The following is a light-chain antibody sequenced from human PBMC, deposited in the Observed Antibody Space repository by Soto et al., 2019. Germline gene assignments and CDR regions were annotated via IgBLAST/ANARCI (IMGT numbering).Light chain of an antibody. CDR3: QPYGTGLSGLYV. J-gene: IGLJ1*01. Sequence: QSVLTQPPSVSGAPGQRVTISCTGSSSNIGAGKDVHWYQQLPGTAPKFLISGSNHRPSGVPDRFSVSKSGASAFLAIAGLRADDEGDYFCQPYGTGLSGLYVFGTGTKVTVL. V-gene: IGLV1-40*01. CDR1: SSNIGAGKD. CDR2: GSN.